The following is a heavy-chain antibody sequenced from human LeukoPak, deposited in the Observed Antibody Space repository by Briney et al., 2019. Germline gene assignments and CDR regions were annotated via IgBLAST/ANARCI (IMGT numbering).Heavy chain of an antibody. CDR1: GFTFDDYA. J-gene: IGHJ4*02. V-gene: IGHV3-23*01. D-gene: IGHD3-16*02. CDR2: ISTSGANT. Sequence: PGGSLRLSCAASGFTFDDYAMSWVRQAPGKGLDWVSVISTSGANTYYSDSVKGRFTISRDDSTSTLYLYMNSLRADDTAVYYCATYRRGPSYYFDYWGQGTLVTVSS. CDR3: ATYRRGPSYYFDY.